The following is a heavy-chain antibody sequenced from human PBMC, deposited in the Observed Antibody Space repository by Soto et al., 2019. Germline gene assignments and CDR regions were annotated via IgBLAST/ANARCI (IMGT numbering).Heavy chain of an antibody. CDR1: GCSISSYY. V-gene: IGHV4-59*08. Sequence: SETLSLTCTVSGCSISSYYWSWIRQPPGKGLEWIGYIYYSGSTNYNPSLRSRVTISVDTSKNQFSLKLSSVTAADTAVYYCAGRLHDYAYYYYMDVWGKGTTVTVSS. CDR2: IYYSGST. CDR3: AGRLHDYAYYYYMDV. J-gene: IGHJ6*03. D-gene: IGHD2-2*01.